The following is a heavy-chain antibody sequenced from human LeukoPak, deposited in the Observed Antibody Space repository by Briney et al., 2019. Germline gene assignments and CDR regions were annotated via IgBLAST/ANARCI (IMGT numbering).Heavy chain of an antibody. CDR2: ISGSGSNT. Sequence: GGCLRLSCAASGFTFSSDAMSWVRQAPGKGMERVSGISGSGSNTYYADSVKGRFTISRDTSKNTLYLQMNSLRAEDTAVYFCAKSGVGGVKYYFDYWGQGTLVTVSS. CDR1: GFTFSSDA. D-gene: IGHD2-8*02. CDR3: AKSGVGGVKYYFDY. V-gene: IGHV3-23*01. J-gene: IGHJ4*02.